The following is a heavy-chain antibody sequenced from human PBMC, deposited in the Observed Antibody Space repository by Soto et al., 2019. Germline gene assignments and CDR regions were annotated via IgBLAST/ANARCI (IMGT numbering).Heavy chain of an antibody. V-gene: IGHV4-39*01. J-gene: IGHJ4*02. Sequence: SETLSITCTISVGSISISSYYWGRIRQPPGKRVEWVGSLYYSGSTYYNPSLKSPVTISVETSKNEFSLELSSVTAADTGVYYCARQGGPYSSSPWEVDYWGQGTLVTVSS. D-gene: IGHD6-13*01. CDR1: VGSISISSYY. CDR3: ARQGGPYSSSPWEVDY. CDR2: LYYSGST.